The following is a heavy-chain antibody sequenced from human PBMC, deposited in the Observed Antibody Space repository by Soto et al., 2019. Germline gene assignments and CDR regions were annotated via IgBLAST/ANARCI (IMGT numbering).Heavy chain of an antibody. CDR1: GFTVSSKY. Sequence: EVQLVESGGGLVQPGGSLRLSFAASGFTVSSKYMSLVRQAPGKGLEWVSLIQSGGTTYYADSVKGRFTFSRDSSKNMWHLQMDSLRSEDTAVYYCARDDILCSGGRCYGVPMDVCGKGTTVTVSS. V-gene: IGHV3-66*01. J-gene: IGHJ6*03. D-gene: IGHD2-15*01. CDR2: IQSGGTT. CDR3: ARDDILCSGGRCYGVPMDV.